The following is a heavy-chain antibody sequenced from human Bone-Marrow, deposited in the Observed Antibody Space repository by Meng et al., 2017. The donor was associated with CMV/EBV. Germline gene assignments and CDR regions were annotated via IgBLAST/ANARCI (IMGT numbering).Heavy chain of an antibody. CDR2: INSDGSST. J-gene: IGHJ6*02. Sequence: GESLKISCAASGFTFSSYWMHWVRQAPGKGLVWVTRINSDGSSTSYADSVKGRFTISRDNAKKTLYLQMQSLSAEDTAVYYCASVTSSCHYYYYGMDVWGQGTTVTVSS. D-gene: IGHD6-6*01. V-gene: IGHV3-74*01. CDR3: ASVTSSCHYYYYGMDV. CDR1: GFTFSSYW.